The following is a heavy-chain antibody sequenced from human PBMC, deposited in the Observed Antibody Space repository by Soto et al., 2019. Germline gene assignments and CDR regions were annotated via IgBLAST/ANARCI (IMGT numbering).Heavy chain of an antibody. CDR1: GGSVSNSNYY. V-gene: IGHV4-39*01. Sequence: SETLSLTCTVSGGSVSNSNYYWGWIRQSPGKGLEWIGSFYYRGRSYSKSSVKSRVTISVDTSKNQFSLNLNSVTASDTAVYYCVSQRTSVPTQAYFDYWGPGALVTVSS. J-gene: IGHJ4*02. D-gene: IGHD2-2*01. CDR2: FYYRGRS. CDR3: VSQRTSVPTQAYFDY.